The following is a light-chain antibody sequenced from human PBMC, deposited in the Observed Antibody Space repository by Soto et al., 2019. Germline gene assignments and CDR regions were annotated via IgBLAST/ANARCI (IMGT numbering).Light chain of an antibody. V-gene: IGKV3D-15*01. CDR2: GAF. CDR1: PSVTNY. Sequence: EIVLPQSPATLPLSPGARATLSCRASPSVTNYLAWYQQKPGQPPRLLIYGAFNRAAGIPARFSGSGSGTDFTLTTSSLQSEDFAVYYCQQYNNWPTFGQGTRLEIK. J-gene: IGKJ5*01. CDR3: QQYNNWPT.